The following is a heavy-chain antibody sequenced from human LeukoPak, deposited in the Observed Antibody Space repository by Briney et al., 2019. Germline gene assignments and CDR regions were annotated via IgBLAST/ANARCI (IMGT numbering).Heavy chain of an antibody. J-gene: IGHJ4*02. V-gene: IGHV4-39*01. CDR3: ARLLIYCSSTSCHFDY. D-gene: IGHD2-2*01. CDR2: IYYSGIN. Sequence: SETLSLTCTVSGGSISSSSYYWGWIRQPPGKGLEWIGSIYYSGINYYNPSLKSRVTISVDTSNNQFSLKLSSVTAADTAMYYCARLLIYCSSTSCHFDYWGQGTLVTVS. CDR1: GGSISSSSYY.